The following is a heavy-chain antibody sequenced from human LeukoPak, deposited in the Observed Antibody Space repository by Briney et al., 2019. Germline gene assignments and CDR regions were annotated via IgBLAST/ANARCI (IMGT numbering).Heavy chain of an antibody. Sequence: GESLKISCKDSGYSFTNYWIGWVRQMPGKGLEWMGIIHSADSNSKYSPSFQGQVTISADKSISTAYLQWSGLKASDTAMYYCAGARHGDYRWDYWGQGTLVTVSS. CDR1: GYSFTNYW. D-gene: IGHD4-17*01. J-gene: IGHJ4*02. V-gene: IGHV5-51*01. CDR2: IHSADSNS. CDR3: AGARHGDYRWDY.